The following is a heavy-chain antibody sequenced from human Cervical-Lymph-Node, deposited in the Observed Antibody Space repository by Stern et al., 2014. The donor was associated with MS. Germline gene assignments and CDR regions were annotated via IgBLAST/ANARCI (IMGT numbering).Heavy chain of an antibody. CDR1: GFTFSTSA. V-gene: IGHV3-23*04. Sequence: EVQLVESGGGLVKPGGSLGLSCAASGFTFSTSAMNWVRQAPGKGLEWVSTISGSGSGTYYADSVKGRFTISRDNSKNTLYLQMNSLRAEDTAVYYCARAGACDSTDCYSHYYYGMDVWGQGTTVTVSS. J-gene: IGHJ6*02. CDR3: ARAGACDSTDCYSHYYYGMDV. CDR2: ISGSGSGT. D-gene: IGHD2-21*02.